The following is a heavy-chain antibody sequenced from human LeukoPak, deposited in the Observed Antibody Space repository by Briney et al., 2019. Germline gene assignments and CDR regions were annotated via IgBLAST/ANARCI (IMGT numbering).Heavy chain of an antibody. Sequence: PGGSLRLSCAASEFTFSNYAMAWVRQAPGKGLEWVSSISGDGAYIYYADSVKGRFTTSRDNSKNTLYLQMNSLRADDTAVYYCARRGDYDSGGSVANWFDPWGQGTLVTVSS. CDR3: ARRGDYDSGGSVANWFDP. V-gene: IGHV3-23*01. CDR1: EFTFSNYA. D-gene: IGHD3-10*01. J-gene: IGHJ5*02. CDR2: ISGDGAYI.